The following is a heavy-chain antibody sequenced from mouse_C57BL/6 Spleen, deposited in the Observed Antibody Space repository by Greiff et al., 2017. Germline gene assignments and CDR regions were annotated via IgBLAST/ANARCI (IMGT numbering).Heavy chain of an antibody. D-gene: IGHD2-3*01. CDR1: GFTFTDYY. J-gene: IGHJ3*01. V-gene: IGHV7-3*01. Sequence: EVQVVESGGGLVQPGGSLSLSCAASGFTFTDYYMSWVRQPPGKALEWLGFIRNKANGYTTEYNAFVKCRFTISRENSQSNLYLLMNDLRAEDRATYYRGRYGGYYLAYWGQGTLVTVSA. CDR2: IRNKANGYTT. CDR3: GRYGGYYLAY.